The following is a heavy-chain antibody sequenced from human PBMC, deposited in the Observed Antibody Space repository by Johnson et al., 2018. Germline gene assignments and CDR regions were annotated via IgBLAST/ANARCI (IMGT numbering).Heavy chain of an antibody. CDR1: GLTFSSYG. J-gene: IGHJ3*02. CDR2: ISYDGSNK. Sequence: QVQLVQSGGGVVQPGRSLRLSCAASGLTFSSYGMHWVRQAPGKGLEWVAAISYDGSNKYYAASVKGRFTISRANSKNTLYLQMTSLRAEDTAVYYGAKDLHQPYCSGGSCYSEGAFDIWGQGTMVTVSS. D-gene: IGHD2-15*01. CDR3: AKDLHQPYCSGGSCYSEGAFDI. V-gene: IGHV3-30*18.